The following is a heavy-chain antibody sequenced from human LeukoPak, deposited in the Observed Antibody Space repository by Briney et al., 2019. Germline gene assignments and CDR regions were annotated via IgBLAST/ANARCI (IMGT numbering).Heavy chain of an antibody. V-gene: IGHV4-34*01. CDR3: ARGIAAAGTAFDY. D-gene: IGHD6-13*01. CDR2: INHSGNT. Sequence: SETLSLTCAVYGGSLSGYYWSWIRQPPGKGLEWIGEINHSGNTNYNPSLNSRVTISVDTFNNQFSLKLSSLTAADTAVYYWARGIAAAGTAFDYWGQGTLVTVSS. CDR1: GGSLSGYY. J-gene: IGHJ4*02.